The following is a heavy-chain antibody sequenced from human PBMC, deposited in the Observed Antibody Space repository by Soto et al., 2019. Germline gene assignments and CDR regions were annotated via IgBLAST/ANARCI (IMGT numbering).Heavy chain of an antibody. V-gene: IGHV3-30*18. J-gene: IGHJ4*02. CDR3: AKPPLIVGATSGLLDY. Sequence: QVQLVESGGGVVQPGRSLRLSCAASGFTFSSYGMHWVCQAPGKGLEWVAVISYDGSNKYYADSVKGRFTISRDNSKNTLYLQMNSLRAEDTAVYYCAKPPLIVGATSGLLDYWGQGTLVTVSS. CDR1: GFTFSSYG. CDR2: ISYDGSNK. D-gene: IGHD1-26*01.